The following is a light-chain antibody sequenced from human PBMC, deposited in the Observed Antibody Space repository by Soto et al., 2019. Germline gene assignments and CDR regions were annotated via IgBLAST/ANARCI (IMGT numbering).Light chain of an antibody. V-gene: IGLV2-23*01. Sequence: QSALTQPASVSGSPGQSITISCTGTSSDVGSYNLVSWYQQHPGKAPKLMIYEGSKRPSGVSNRFSGSKSDNTASLTISVLQAEDEADYYCCSYAGSSTVVFGGGTKLTVL. J-gene: IGLJ2*01. CDR2: EGS. CDR3: CSYAGSSTVV. CDR1: SSDVGSYNL.